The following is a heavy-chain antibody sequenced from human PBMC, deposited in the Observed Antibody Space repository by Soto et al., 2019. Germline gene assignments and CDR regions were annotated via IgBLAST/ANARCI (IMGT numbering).Heavy chain of an antibody. V-gene: IGHV3-30*03. CDR1: TLTFSTYG. CDR3: EREAGCSGDNCNVYFDY. Sequence: QVHLVESGGGVVQPGGSLRRSCVASTLTFSTYGMHWVRQAPGKGLEWVAVISYESISTVYRDSVRGRFTISRDNSKNTLYLQMNSLKTEDTAVYYCEREAGCSGDNCNVYFDYWGQGTLVTVSS. J-gene: IGHJ4*02. D-gene: IGHD2-15*01. CDR2: ISYESIST.